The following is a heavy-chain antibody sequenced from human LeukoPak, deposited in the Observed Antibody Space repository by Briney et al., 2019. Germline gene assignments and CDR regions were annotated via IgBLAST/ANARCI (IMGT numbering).Heavy chain of an antibody. J-gene: IGHJ6*02. V-gene: IGHV1-2*02. D-gene: IGHD5-12*01. CDR3: ARDGDIEDVATIGPYYYYGMDV. CDR1: GGTFSSYA. Sequence: ASVKVSCKASGGTFSSYAISWVRQAPGQGLEWMGWINPNSGGTNYAQKFQGRVTMTRDTSISTAYMELSRLRSDDTAVYYCARDGDIEDVATIGPYYYYGMDVWGQGTTVTVSS. CDR2: INPNSGGT.